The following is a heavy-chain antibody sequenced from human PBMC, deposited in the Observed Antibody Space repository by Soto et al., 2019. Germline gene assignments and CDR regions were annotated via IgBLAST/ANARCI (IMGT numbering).Heavy chain of an antibody. Sequence: PGGSLRLSCAASGFTFSAYSMNWVRQAPGKGLEWVSYISSSSGTIYYADSVKGRFTISRDNAKNSLYLQMNSLRDEDTAVYYCARVMSGSSGWYPEFEYWGQGTLVTVSA. D-gene: IGHD6-19*01. CDR3: ARVMSGSSGWYPEFEY. CDR2: ISSSSGTI. J-gene: IGHJ4*02. CDR1: GFTFSAYS. V-gene: IGHV3-48*02.